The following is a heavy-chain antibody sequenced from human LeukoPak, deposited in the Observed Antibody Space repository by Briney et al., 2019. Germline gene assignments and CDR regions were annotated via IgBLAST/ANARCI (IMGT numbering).Heavy chain of an antibody. Sequence: GGSLRLSCAASGFTFDDYAMHWVRQAPGKGLEWVSGIRWNSGSIGYADSVKGRFTISRDNSKNTLYLQMNSLRAEDTAVYYCAKEDRQITIFGVVFAAPTNYFDYWGQGTLVTVSS. D-gene: IGHD3-3*01. V-gene: IGHV3-9*01. J-gene: IGHJ4*02. CDR2: IRWNSGSI. CDR3: AKEDRQITIFGVVFAAPTNYFDY. CDR1: GFTFDDYA.